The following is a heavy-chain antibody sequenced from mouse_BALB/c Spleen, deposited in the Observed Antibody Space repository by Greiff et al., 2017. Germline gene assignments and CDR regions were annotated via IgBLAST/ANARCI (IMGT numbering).Heavy chain of an antibody. J-gene: IGHJ4*01. Sequence: VQLKESGGGLVQPGGSLKLSCAASGFTFSSYGMSWVRQTPDKRLELVATINSNGGSTYYPDSVKGRFTISRDNAKNTLYLQMSSLKSEDTAMYYCARDLGLRHDAMDYWGQGTSVTVSS. V-gene: IGHV5-6-3*01. D-gene: IGHD2-4*01. CDR3: ARDLGLRHDAMDY. CDR1: GFTFSSYG. CDR2: INSNGGST.